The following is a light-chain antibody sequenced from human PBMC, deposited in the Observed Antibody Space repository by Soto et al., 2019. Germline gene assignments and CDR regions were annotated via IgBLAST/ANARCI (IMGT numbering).Light chain of an antibody. CDR3: QQYNSYSWT. V-gene: IGKV1-5*01. CDR2: DAS. CDR1: QSISSW. Sequence: DIQMTQSPSTLSASVGDRVTITCRACQSISSWLAWYQQKPGKAPKLLIYDASSLDSGVPSRFSGSGSGTEFTLTISSLQPDDFATYYCQQYNSYSWTFGQGTKVDIK. J-gene: IGKJ1*01.